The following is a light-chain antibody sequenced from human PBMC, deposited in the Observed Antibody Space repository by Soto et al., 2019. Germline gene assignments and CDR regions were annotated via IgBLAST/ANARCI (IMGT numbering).Light chain of an antibody. CDR3: MQALQTPRT. J-gene: IGKJ1*01. CDR1: QSLLHSNGYNY. V-gene: IGKV2-28*01. Sequence: DIVMTQSPLSLPVTPGEPASIPCRSSQSLLHSNGYNYLDWYLQKPGQSPQLLIYLGSNRASGVPDRFSGSGSGTDFTLKISRVEAEDVGVYYCMQALQTPRTLGQGTKVDIK. CDR2: LGS.